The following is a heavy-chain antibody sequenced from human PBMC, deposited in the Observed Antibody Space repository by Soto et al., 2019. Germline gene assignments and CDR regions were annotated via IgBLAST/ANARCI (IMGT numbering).Heavy chain of an antibody. Sequence: EVKLVESGGGFVERGGSLRLTCAASGFHFKGYAMFWVRQAPNKAPEWVSGIIGSGRDTYYADSVRGRFTISRDNSDNRVYLEMTGLRDEDTAIYYCAKDPYNLASATCFDSWGQGTQVSVSS. CDR3: AKDPYNLASATCFDS. CDR2: IIGSGRDT. J-gene: IGHJ4*02. D-gene: IGHD1-1*01. V-gene: IGHV3-23*04. CDR1: GFHFKGYA.